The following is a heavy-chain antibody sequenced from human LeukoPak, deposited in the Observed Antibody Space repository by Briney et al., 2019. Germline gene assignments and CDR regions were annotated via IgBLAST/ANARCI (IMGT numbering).Heavy chain of an antibody. CDR2: IYYSGIT. V-gene: IGHV4-59*01. CDR1: GGSISSYY. J-gene: IGHJ4*02. CDR3: ARRVVGYGYFDY. D-gene: IGHD5-12*01. Sequence: SETLSLTCTVSGGSISSYYWIWIRHPPREGRECIGYIYYSGITNYNTSLKSRVTISVDTSKNQFSLQMGSVTAADTAVYYCARRVVGYGYFDYWGQGTLVTVSS.